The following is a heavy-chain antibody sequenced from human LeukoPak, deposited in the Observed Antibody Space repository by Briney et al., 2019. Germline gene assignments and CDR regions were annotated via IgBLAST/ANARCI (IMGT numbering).Heavy chain of an antibody. D-gene: IGHD1-1*01. V-gene: IGHV3-53*01. CDR2: IFSGGAT. Sequence: PGGSLRLSCSVSGFTVNDNFMSWVRQAPGKGPEWTSVIFSGGATFYADSVRGRFTVFRDNSQNTVYLQMNSLGAGDTAVYYCARWNYPWGQGTLVTVSS. CDR3: ARWNYP. J-gene: IGHJ5*02. CDR1: GFTVNDNF.